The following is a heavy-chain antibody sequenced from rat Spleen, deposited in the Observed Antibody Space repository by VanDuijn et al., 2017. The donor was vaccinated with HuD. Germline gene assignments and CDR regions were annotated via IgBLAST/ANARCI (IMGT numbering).Heavy chain of an antibody. CDR3: AKEGDGGYSSYPNWFAY. CDR2: ISSDGGRN. V-gene: IGHV5-20*01. Sequence: EVQLVESGGGLVQPGRSLKLSCAASGFTFSNYDMAWVRQAPTKGLEWVATISSDGGRNFYRDSVKGRFTISRDNAKSTLYLQMDSLRSEDTATYYCAKEGDGGYSSYPNWFAYWGQGTLVTVSS. D-gene: IGHD1-8*01. CDR1: GFTFSNYD. J-gene: IGHJ3*01.